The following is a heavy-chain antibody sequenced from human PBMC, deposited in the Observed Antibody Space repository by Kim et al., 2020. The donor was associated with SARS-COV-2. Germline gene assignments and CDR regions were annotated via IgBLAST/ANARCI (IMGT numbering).Heavy chain of an antibody. D-gene: IGHD5-18*01. Sequence: IYYADSVKGRFTISRDNAKNSLYLQMNSLRAEDTAVYYCARVGYSYGHDYWGQGTLVTVSS. CDR3: ARVGYSYGHDY. J-gene: IGHJ4*02. CDR2: I. V-gene: IGHV3-21*01.